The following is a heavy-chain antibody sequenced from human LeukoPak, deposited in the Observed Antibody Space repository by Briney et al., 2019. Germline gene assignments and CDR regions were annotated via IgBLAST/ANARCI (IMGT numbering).Heavy chain of an antibody. CDR2: ISGGGGST. CDR3: AKATPSGYYYDY. CDR1: GFTFSSYV. J-gene: IGHJ4*02. Sequence: GGSLRLSCAASGFTFSSYVMNWVRQAPGKGLEWVSVISGGGGSTYYADSVKGRFTISRDNSKNTLYLQMNSLRAEDTAVYYCAKATPSGYYYDYWGQGTLVTVSS. D-gene: IGHD3-22*01. V-gene: IGHV3-23*01.